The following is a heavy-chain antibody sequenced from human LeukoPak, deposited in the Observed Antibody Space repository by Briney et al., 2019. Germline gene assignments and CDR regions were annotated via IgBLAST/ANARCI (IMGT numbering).Heavy chain of an antibody. CDR1: GGSISSYY. CDR2: IYTSGST. J-gene: IGHJ6*02. V-gene: IGHV4-4*07. D-gene: IGHD6-19*01. CDR3: ARDGSGWPNYYYYYGMDV. Sequence: PSETLSLTCTVSGGSISSYYWSWIRQPAGKGLEWIGRIYTSGSTNYNPSLKSRVTMSVDTSKNQFSLKLSSVTAADTAVYYCARDGSGWPNYYYYYGMDVWGQGTMVTVSS.